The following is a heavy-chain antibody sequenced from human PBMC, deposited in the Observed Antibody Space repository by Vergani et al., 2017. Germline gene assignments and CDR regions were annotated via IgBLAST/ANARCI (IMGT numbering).Heavy chain of an antibody. D-gene: IGHD2-2*01. J-gene: IGHJ3*02. Sequence: EVQLVESGGGLVQPGGSVKVSCAASGITFSGSAMHWVRQSSGKGLGWVCRIRNKANNYATAYAASVKGRFNISRDYANNRTYRQMNSLKTEDTAVYYCTRRGCSSRTSCLEAFDIWGQGTMVNVSS. CDR3: TRRGCSSRTSCLEAFDI. CDR2: IRNKANNYAT. CDR1: GITFSGSA. V-gene: IGHV3-73*02.